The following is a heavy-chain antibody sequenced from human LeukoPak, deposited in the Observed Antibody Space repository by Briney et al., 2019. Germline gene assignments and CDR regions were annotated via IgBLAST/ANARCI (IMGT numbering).Heavy chain of an antibody. CDR2: IIPIFGTA. D-gene: IGHD2-2*01. Sequence: ASVKVSCKASGYTFTSYAISWVRQAPGQGLEWMGGIIPIFGTANYAQKFQGRVTITTDETTSTAYMELSSLRSEETAVYYCARSERVVPAARSIFDYWGQGTLVTVSS. CDR3: ARSERVVPAARSIFDY. CDR1: GYTFTSYA. V-gene: IGHV1-69*05. J-gene: IGHJ4*02.